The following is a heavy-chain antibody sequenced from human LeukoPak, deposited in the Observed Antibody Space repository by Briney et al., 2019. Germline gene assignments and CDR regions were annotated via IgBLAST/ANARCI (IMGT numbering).Heavy chain of an antibody. CDR2: IYYSGST. J-gene: IGHJ4*02. CDR1: GGSMRSYY. CDR3: ARMGNPATVTADY. V-gene: IGHV4-59*08. D-gene: IGHD4-17*01. Sequence: KPSETLSLTRTVSGGSMRSYYWSWIRPPPGKGLEWIGYIYYSGSTIYNPSLKSRVTISLDTSKNQFSLKMNSVTAADTAVYYCARMGNPATVTADYWGQGTLVTVSS.